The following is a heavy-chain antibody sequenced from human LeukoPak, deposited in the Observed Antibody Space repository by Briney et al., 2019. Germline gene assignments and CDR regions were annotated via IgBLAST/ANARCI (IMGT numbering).Heavy chain of an antibody. Sequence: GESLKISCKGSGYSFTSYWIGWVRQMPGKGLEWMGIIYPGDSDTRYSPSFQGQVTISADKSISTAYLQWSSLKASDTAMYYCASTAAAGTMRGSYYYGMDVWGQGTTVTVSS. CDR1: GYSFTSYW. V-gene: IGHV5-51*01. J-gene: IGHJ6*02. CDR3: ASTAAAGTMRGSYYYGMDV. CDR2: IYPGDSDT. D-gene: IGHD6-13*01.